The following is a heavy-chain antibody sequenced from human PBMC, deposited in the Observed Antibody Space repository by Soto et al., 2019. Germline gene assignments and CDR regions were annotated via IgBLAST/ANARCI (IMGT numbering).Heavy chain of an antibody. CDR1: GDSVSSGRDY. J-gene: IGHJ6*02. Sequence: SETLALTCTVSGDSVSSGRDYGSWIRQPPGKGLEWIGDIYYSGSTNYNPSLKSRVTISVDTSKNQFSLKLSSVTAADTAVYYCARDLIRYYDFWSGYWPYYYGMDVWGQGTTVTVSS. D-gene: IGHD3-3*01. CDR3: ARDLIRYYDFWSGYWPYYYGMDV. V-gene: IGHV4-61*01. CDR2: IYYSGST.